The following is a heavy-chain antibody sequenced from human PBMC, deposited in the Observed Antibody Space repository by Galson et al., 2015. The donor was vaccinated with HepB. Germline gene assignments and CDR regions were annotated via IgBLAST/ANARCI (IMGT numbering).Heavy chain of an antibody. CDR2: IHWDDDK. CDR3: AHTFGGDYSNYVWFDP. V-gene: IGHV2-5*02. Sequence: PALVKPTQTLTLTCTFSGFSLSTSGVGVGWIRQPPGKALEWLALIHWDDDKRYSPSLKSRLTITKDTFKNQVVLTMTNMDPVDTATYYCAHTFGGDYSNYVWFDPWGQGTLVTVSS. J-gene: IGHJ5*02. CDR1: GFSLSTSGVG. D-gene: IGHD4-11*01.